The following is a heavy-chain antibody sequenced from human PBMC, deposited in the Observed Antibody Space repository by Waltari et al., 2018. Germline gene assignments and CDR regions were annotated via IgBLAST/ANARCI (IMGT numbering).Heavy chain of an antibody. J-gene: IGHJ4*02. D-gene: IGHD4-4*01. CDR2: IYHSGST. CDR3: ARPDYGNKGLDY. Sequence: QVQLQESGPGLVKPSETLSLTCDVSGYSISSGYYWGWIRKPPGKGLEWIGSIYHSGSTYYNPSLKSRVTISVDTSKNQFSLKLSSVTAADTAVYYCARPDYGNKGLDYWGQGTLVTVSS. CDR1: GYSISSGYY. V-gene: IGHV4-38-2*01.